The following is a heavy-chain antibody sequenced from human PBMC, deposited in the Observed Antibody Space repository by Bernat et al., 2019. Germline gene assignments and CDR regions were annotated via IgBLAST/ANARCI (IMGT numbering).Heavy chain of an antibody. V-gene: IGHV3-30*01. Sequence: QVHLVESGGGVVQPGRSLRLSCAASGFTFSSYAMHWVRQAPGKGLEWVAVISYDGSNKYYADSVKGRFTISRDNSKNTLYLQMNSLRAEDTAVYYCAGSRIVVVPATMRDYYYYMDVWGKGTTVTVSS. J-gene: IGHJ6*03. CDR3: AGSRIVVVPATMRDYYYYMDV. CDR1: GFTFSSYA. CDR2: ISYDGSNK. D-gene: IGHD2-2*01.